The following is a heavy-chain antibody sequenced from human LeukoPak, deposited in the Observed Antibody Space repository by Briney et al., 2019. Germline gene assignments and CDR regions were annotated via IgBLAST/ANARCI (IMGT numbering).Heavy chain of an antibody. J-gene: IGHJ4*02. V-gene: IGHV3-7*01. CDR2: IKQDGSEK. CDR3: ARRSTAMDY. D-gene: IGHD5-18*01. Sequence: MXGVRQAPGKGVEWVANIKQDGSEKYYVDSVKGGFTISRDNAKNSLYLQMNSLRAEDTAVYYCARRSTAMDYWGQGTLVTVSS.